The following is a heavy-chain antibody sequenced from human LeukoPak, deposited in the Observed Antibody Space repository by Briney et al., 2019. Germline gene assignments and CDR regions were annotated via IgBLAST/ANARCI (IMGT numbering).Heavy chain of an antibody. J-gene: IGHJ4*02. CDR2: IKQDGSEK. Sequence: GGSLRLSCAASGFTFSSYWMSWVRQAPGKGLEWVANIKQDGSEKYYVDSVKGRFTISRDNAKNSLYLQMNSLRAEDTAVYYCARDSQWLVRDTPYYFDYWGQGTLVTVSS. V-gene: IGHV3-7*01. D-gene: IGHD6-19*01. CDR3: ARDSQWLVRDTPYYFDY. CDR1: GFTFSSYW.